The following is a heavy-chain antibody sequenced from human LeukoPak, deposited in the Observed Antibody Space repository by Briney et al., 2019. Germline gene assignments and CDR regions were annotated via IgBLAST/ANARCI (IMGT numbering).Heavy chain of an antibody. CDR2: IYYSGST. CDR3: ARGPSYYDSSGYYLTA. Sequence: SETLSLTCTVSGGSISSYYWSWIRQPPGKGLEWIGYIYYSGSTNYNPSLKSRVTISVDTSKNQFSLKLSSVTAADTAVYYCARGPSYYDSSGYYLTAWGQGTLVTVSS. CDR1: GGSISSYY. V-gene: IGHV4-59*01. J-gene: IGHJ5*02. D-gene: IGHD3-22*01.